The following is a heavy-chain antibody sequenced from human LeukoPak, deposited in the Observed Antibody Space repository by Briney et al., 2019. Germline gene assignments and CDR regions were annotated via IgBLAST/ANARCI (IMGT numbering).Heavy chain of an antibody. CDR1: GESFSGYY. Sequence: SETLSRTAAVYGESFSGYYWSWIPPPPGQGLEGRGEIHRSGSRNYNPSLKSRVAISVDTSKKQFSLKLSSMTAADTAVYYCARGGGYYYYMDVWGKGTTVTVSS. CDR3: ARGGGYYYYMDV. V-gene: IGHV4-34*01. D-gene: IGHD3-10*01. CDR2: IHRSGSR. J-gene: IGHJ6*03.